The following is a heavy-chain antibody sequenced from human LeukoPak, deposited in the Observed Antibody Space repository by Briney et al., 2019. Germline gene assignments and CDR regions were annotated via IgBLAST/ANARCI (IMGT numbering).Heavy chain of an antibody. D-gene: IGHD3-10*01. CDR2: IIPIFGTA. V-gene: IGHV1-69*05. J-gene: IGHJ6*03. Sequence: ASVTVSCKASGGTFISYAISWVRQAPGQGLEWMGGIIPIFGTANYAQKFQGRVTITTDESTSTAYMELSSLRSEDTAVYYCARGILRGSYYYYYMDVWGKGTTVTVSS. CDR1: GGTFISYA. CDR3: ARGILRGSYYYYYMDV.